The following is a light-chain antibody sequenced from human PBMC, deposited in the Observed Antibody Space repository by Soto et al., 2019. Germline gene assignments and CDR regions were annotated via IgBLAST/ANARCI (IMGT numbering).Light chain of an antibody. J-gene: IGKJ1*01. CDR3: QQYNNWPRT. CDR2: GAS. Sequence: DIGMTQSPATLSVSPVERATLSCRASQSVSSNLAWYQQKPGQAPRLLIYGASTRATGIPARFSGSGSGTEFTLTISSLQSEDFAVYYCQQYNNWPRTFGQGTKVDIK. V-gene: IGKV3-15*01. CDR1: QSVSSN.